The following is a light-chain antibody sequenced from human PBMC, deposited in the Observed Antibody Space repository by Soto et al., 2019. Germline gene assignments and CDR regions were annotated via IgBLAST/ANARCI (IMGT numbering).Light chain of an antibody. Sequence: QSVLTQPASVSGSPGQSITISCTGTSSDVAIYNLVSWYQQHPGKAPKLIIYEGSKRPSGVSNRFSGSKSGNTASLTISGLQAEDEADYYCCSYADTFVSHVVFGGGTKVTVL. CDR2: EGS. CDR1: SSDVAIYNL. CDR3: CSYADTFVSHVV. J-gene: IGLJ2*01. V-gene: IGLV2-23*01.